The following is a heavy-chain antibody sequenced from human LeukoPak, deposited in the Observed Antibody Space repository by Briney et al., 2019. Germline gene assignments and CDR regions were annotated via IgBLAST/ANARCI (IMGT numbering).Heavy chain of an antibody. D-gene: IGHD4-17*01. Sequence: GSLRLSCAASGFTFSSYDMHWVRQATGKGLEWVSAIGTAGDTYYPGSVKGRFTISRENAKNPLYLQMNSLRAGDTAVYYCARVEVTTRGYFDYWGQGTLVTVSS. J-gene: IGHJ4*02. CDR3: ARVEVTTRGYFDY. V-gene: IGHV3-13*04. CDR2: IGTAGDT. CDR1: GFTFSSYD.